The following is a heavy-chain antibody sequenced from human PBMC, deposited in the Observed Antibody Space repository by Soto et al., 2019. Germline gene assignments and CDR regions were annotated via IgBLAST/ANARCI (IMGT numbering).Heavy chain of an antibody. D-gene: IGHD3-9*01. V-gene: IGHV4-39*07. Sequence: PSETLSLTCTVSGGSISSSSYYWGWIRQPPGKGLEWIGSIYYSGSTYYNPSLKSRVTISVDTSKNQFSLKLSSVTAADTAVYYCARDHYDILTGPPIGMDVWGQGTTVTVSS. CDR2: IYYSGST. J-gene: IGHJ6*02. CDR3: ARDHYDILTGPPIGMDV. CDR1: GGSISSSSYY.